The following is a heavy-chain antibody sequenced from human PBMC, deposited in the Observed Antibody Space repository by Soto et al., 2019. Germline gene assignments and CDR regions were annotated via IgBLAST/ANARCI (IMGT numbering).Heavy chain of an antibody. CDR3: ARPKEEDDAFDI. CDR1: GFTFSSYA. CDR2: ISGSGGST. J-gene: IGHJ3*02. Sequence: EVQLLESGGGLVQPGGSLRLSCAASGFTFSSYAMSWVRQAPGKGLEWVSAISGSGGSTYYADSVKGRFTISRDNSKNTLYLQMNSLRAEDTAVYYCARPKEEDDAFDIWDQGTMVTVSS. V-gene: IGHV3-23*01.